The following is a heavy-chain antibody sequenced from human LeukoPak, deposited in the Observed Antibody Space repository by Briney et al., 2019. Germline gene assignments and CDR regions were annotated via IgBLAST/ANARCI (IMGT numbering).Heavy chain of an antibody. J-gene: IGHJ4*02. CDR3: ARRRASVAHFDY. CDR1: GGSLSSYY. Sequence: SETLSLTCTVSGGSLSSYYWSWIRQPPGKGLEWIGYIYYSGSTNYNPSLKSRVTISVDTSKNQFSLKLSSVTAADTAVYYCARRRASVAHFDYWGQGTLVTVSS. D-gene: IGHD1-26*01. V-gene: IGHV4-59*08. CDR2: IYYSGST.